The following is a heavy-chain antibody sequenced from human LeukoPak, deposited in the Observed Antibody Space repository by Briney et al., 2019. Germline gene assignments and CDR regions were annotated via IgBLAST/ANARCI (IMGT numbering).Heavy chain of an antibody. CDR3: AGRRNYDILTGYYAIDY. Sequence: SQTLSLTCTVSGDSVTSGGYYWNWIRQHPVKGLEWIGYIYYTGSTNYNPSLKSRVTISVDTSKNQFSLKLSSVTAADTAVYYCAGRRNYDILTGYYAIDYWGQGTLVTVSS. D-gene: IGHD3-9*01. CDR1: GDSVTSGGYY. V-gene: IGHV4-31*03. J-gene: IGHJ4*02. CDR2: IYYTGST.